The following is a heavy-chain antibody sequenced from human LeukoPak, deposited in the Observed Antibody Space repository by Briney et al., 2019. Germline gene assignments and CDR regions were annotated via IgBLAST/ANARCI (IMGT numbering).Heavy chain of an antibody. Sequence: GGSLRLSCAASEFTFSSYGMHWVRQAPGKGLEWVAVVSYDGSNKYYADSVKGRFTISRDNSKNTLYLQMNSLRAEDTAVYYCARSWLAPGAFDIWGQGTMVTVSS. CDR2: VSYDGSNK. CDR1: EFTFSSYG. J-gene: IGHJ3*02. V-gene: IGHV3-30*03. D-gene: IGHD6-13*01. CDR3: ARSWLAPGAFDI.